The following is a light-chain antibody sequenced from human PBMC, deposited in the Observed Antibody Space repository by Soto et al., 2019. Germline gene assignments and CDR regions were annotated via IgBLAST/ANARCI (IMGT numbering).Light chain of an antibody. V-gene: IGKV3-11*01. CDR1: QSVNDY. Sequence: EIVLTQSPATLSLSPGERATLSCRASQSVNDYLAWYQQKPGQAPRLLVYGASNRATGIPVRFSGSGSETDFTLTISSLQPEDFAVYYCQHRGRWPRTFGQGTKLEIK. CDR2: GAS. CDR3: QHRGRWPRT. J-gene: IGKJ2*01.